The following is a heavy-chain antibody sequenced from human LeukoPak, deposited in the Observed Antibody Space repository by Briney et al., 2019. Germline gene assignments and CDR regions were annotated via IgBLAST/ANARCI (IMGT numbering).Heavy chain of an antibody. CDR3: ARELLSDRYFDY. CDR2: IYYSGST. J-gene: IGHJ4*02. CDR1: GGSISSGGYY. V-gene: IGHV4-31*03. Sequence: SQTLYLTCTVSGGSISSGGYYWSWIPQHPGKGLEWIGYIYYSGSTYYNPSLKSRVTISVDTSKNQFSLKLSSVTAADTAVYYCARELLSDRYFDYWGQGTLVTVSS. D-gene: IGHD2/OR15-2a*01.